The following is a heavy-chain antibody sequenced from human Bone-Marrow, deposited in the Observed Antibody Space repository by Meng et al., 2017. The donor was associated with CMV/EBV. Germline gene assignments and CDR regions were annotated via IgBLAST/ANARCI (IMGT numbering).Heavy chain of an antibody. D-gene: IGHD3-10*01. CDR1: GGSISSYY. V-gene: IGHV4-59*01. Sequence: GSLRLSCTVSGGSISSYYWSWIRQPPGKGLEWIGYIYYSGSTNYNPSLKSRVTISVDTSKNQFSLKLSSVTAADTAVYYCARDQTGSWGQGTLVTVSS. CDR3: ARDQTGS. CDR2: IYYSGST. J-gene: IGHJ4*02.